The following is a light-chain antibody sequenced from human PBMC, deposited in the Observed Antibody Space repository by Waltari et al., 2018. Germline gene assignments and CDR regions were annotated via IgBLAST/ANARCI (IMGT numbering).Light chain of an antibody. CDR2: GAS. Sequence: EIVMTHSPATLSVSPGESTTPSCSASQTRTSNLAWYQQKPGQAPRLLIYGASTTATGIPARFSGSGSGTQFTLTISSLQSEDFVVYYCQQYNNRPYTFGQGTKLEIK. V-gene: IGKV3-15*01. CDR3: QQYNNRPYT. CDR1: QTRTSN. J-gene: IGKJ2*01.